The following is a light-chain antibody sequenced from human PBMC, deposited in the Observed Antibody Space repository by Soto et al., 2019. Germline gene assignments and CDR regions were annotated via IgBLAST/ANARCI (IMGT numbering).Light chain of an antibody. CDR1: QSISSY. Sequence: EVVLTQSAYTLSLPAGERATLSWGASQSISSYLAWYQQKPGQAPRLLVYDASSRATGIPARFSGSGSGKDFTLNISSLEPEDFAVYYCQQLTDWPPQWTFGQGTKVDIK. CDR3: QQLTDWPPQWT. CDR2: DAS. J-gene: IGKJ1*01. V-gene: IGKV3-11*01.